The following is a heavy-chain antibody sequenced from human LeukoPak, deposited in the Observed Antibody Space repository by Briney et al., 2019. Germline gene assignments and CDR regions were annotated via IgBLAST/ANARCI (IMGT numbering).Heavy chain of an antibody. CDR3: ARPHDSSGDQQYYYYMDV. CDR2: VNHSGST. Sequence: SETLSLTCAVYGGSFSGYYWSWIRQPPRKGLEWIGVVNHSGSTNYNPSLKSRVTISVDTSKNQFSLKLSSVTAAGTAVYYCARPHDSSGDQQYYYYMDVWGKGTTVTVSS. J-gene: IGHJ6*03. D-gene: IGHD3-22*01. V-gene: IGHV4-34*01. CDR1: GGSFSGYY.